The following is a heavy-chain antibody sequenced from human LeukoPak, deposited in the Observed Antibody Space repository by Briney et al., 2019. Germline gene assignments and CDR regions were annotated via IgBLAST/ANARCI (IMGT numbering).Heavy chain of an antibody. Sequence: ASVKVSCKASGYTFTGYYMHWVRQAPGQGLEWMGRINPNSGGTNYAQKFQGRVTMTRDMSISTAYMELSRLRSDDTAVYYCAQTEGYCSGGSCYARDYWGQGTLVTVSS. D-gene: IGHD2-15*01. CDR2: INPNSGGT. CDR3: AQTEGYCSGGSCYARDY. J-gene: IGHJ4*02. V-gene: IGHV1-2*06. CDR1: GYTFTGYY.